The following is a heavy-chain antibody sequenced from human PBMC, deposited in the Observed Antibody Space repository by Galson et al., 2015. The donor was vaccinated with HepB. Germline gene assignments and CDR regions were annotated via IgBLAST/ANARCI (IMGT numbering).Heavy chain of an antibody. CDR1: GFTFSSYA. CDR3: AKGAVTASRFYCGMDV. CDR2: ISGTGGRP. D-gene: IGHD2-21*02. Sequence: SLRLSCAASGFTFSSYAVSWVRQAPGKGLDWVSAISGTGGRPYYADSVKGRFTISRDNSKNTLYLQMNSLRAEDTAVYFCAKGAVTASRFYCGMDVCGLGTTVTVSS. V-gene: IGHV3-23*01. J-gene: IGHJ6*02.